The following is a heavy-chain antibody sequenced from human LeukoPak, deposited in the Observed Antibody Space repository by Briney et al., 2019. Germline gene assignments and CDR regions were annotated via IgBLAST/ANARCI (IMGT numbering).Heavy chain of an antibody. CDR1: GFTFSSYA. CDR2: ISYDGSNK. CDR3: AREADNLFDY. J-gene: IGHJ4*02. V-gene: IGHV3-30-3*01. D-gene: IGHD1-1*01. Sequence: GGSLRLSCAASGFTFSSYAMHWVRQAPGKGLEWVAVISYDGSNKYYADSVKGRFTISRDNSKNTLYLQMNSLRAEDTAVYYCAREADNLFDYWGQGTLVTVSS.